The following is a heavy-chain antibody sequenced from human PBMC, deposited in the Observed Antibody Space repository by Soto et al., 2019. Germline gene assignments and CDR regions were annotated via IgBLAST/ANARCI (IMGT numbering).Heavy chain of an antibody. J-gene: IGHJ3*02. CDR2: IYYSGST. Sequence: SETLSLTCTVSGGSVSSGSYYWSWIRQPPGKGLEWIGYIYYSGSTNYDPSLKSRVTISVDTSKNQFSLKLSSVTAADTAVYYCARDPGGGGDAFDIWGQGTMVTVSS. V-gene: IGHV4-61*01. CDR1: GGSVSSGSYY. CDR3: ARDPGGGGDAFDI. D-gene: IGHD3-16*01.